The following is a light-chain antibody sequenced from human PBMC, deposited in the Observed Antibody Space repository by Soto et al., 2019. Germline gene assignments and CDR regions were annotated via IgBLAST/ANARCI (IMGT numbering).Light chain of an antibody. J-gene: IGKJ4*01. V-gene: IGKV3-20*01. Sequence: EIVLTQSPGSLSLSPGEGATLSCRASQGVSSGYLAWYQQTPGQAPRLLISGASSRATGIPDRFSGTGSGTDFTLTISRLEPDDFAVYYCQQYGRSPLTFGGGTKVEIK. CDR3: QQYGRSPLT. CDR1: QGVSSGY. CDR2: GAS.